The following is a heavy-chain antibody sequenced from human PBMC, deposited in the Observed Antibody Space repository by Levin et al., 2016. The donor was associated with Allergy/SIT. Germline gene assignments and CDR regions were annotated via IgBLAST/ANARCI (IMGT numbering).Heavy chain of an antibody. CDR2: MYFTGSGST. J-gene: IGHJ4*02. CDR3: ARDANWKYDY. V-gene: IGHV4-39*07. Sequence: GSLRLSCAVSGGSISSIGYYWGWIRQPPGKGLEWIGSMYFTGSGSTYYNPSLKSRVSMSIDTSKNKFSLNLSSVTAADTAVYYCARDANWKYDYWGQGTLVTVSS. CDR1: GGSISSIGYY. D-gene: IGHD1-7*01.